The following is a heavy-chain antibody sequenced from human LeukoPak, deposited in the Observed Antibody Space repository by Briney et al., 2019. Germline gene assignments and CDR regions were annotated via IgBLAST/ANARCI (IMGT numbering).Heavy chain of an antibody. Sequence: SETLSLTCTVSGGSISSYYWSWIRQPAGKGLEWIGRIYTSGNTNYNPSLKSRVTMSVDTSKNQFSLKLRSVTAADTAVYYCARXGFXVAVAGPDAFDIWGQGTMVTVSS. CDR2: IYTSGNT. J-gene: IGHJ3*02. D-gene: IGHD6-19*01. V-gene: IGHV4-4*07. CDR1: GGSISSYY. CDR3: ARXGFXVAVAGPDAFDI.